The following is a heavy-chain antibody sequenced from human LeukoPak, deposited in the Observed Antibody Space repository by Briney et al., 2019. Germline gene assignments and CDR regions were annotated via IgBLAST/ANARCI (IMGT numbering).Heavy chain of an antibody. CDR3: ARGESGDYDFDY. V-gene: IGHV3-48*03. CDR2: ISSSGNTM. CDR1: GFTFSNYE. J-gene: IGHJ4*02. Sequence: PGGSLRLSCIASGFTFSNYELNWVRQAPGKGLEWVSHISSSGNTMHYADSVKGRFTISKDNAKNSLYLQMNSLRAEDTAVYYCARGESGDYDFDYWGQGTLVTVSS. D-gene: IGHD4-17*01.